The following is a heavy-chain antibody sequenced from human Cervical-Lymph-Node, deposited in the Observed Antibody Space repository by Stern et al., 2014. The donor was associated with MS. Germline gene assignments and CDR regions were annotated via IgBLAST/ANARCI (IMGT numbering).Heavy chain of an antibody. Sequence: QVQLVESGPGLVKPSETLSLTCTVSGGSISMYYWSWIRQPAGKGLEWIGRIYPSGSTNFYPSLKSRGSTSVDTTNKQFLLQLTPVTAADTAIYYCAASTGTYDFDPWGQGTLVIVSS. V-gene: IGHV4-4*07. CDR1: GGSISMYY. CDR3: AASTGTYDFDP. J-gene: IGHJ5*02. D-gene: IGHD1-1*01. CDR2: IYPSGST.